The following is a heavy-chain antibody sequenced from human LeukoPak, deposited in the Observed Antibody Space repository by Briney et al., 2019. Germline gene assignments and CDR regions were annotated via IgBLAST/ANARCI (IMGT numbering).Heavy chain of an antibody. V-gene: IGHV1-69-2*01. D-gene: IGHD3-9*01. CDR3: ATRGEFDWLFFDY. J-gene: IGHJ4*02. CDR1: GYTFTDYY. CDR2: VDPEDGET. Sequence: GATVKISCKVSGYTFTDYYMHWVQQAPGKGLEWMGLVDPEDGETIYAEKFQGRVTITADTSTDTAYMELSSLRSEDTAVHYCATRGEFDWLFFDYWGQGTLVTVSS.